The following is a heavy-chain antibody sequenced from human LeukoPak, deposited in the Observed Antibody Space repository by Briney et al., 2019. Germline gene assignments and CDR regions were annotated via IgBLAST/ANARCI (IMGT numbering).Heavy chain of an antibody. D-gene: IGHD1-26*01. CDR3: ARVPTKRDAFDI. Sequence: SETLSLTCTVPGDSMSYYYWSWIRQSPGKGLEWIGYIYYTGTTDYNPSLKSRVTISVDTSKNQFSLNLTSVTAADSAVYYCARVPTKRDAFDIWGPGTLVTVSS. CDR1: GDSMSYYY. V-gene: IGHV4-59*08. J-gene: IGHJ3*02. CDR2: IYYTGTT.